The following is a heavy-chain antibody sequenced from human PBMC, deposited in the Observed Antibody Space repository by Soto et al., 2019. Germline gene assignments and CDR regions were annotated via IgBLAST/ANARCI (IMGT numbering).Heavy chain of an antibody. CDR1: GYSFSNWW. D-gene: IGHD4-17*01. J-gene: IGHJ5*02. CDR3: ARHGFYGDYSSNYFDP. Sequence: GESLKISCKGSGYSFSNWWIAWVRQVPGKGLEYMGIIYPSDSQTRYSPSFQGQVTISADKSISTAYLQWSSLKASDTAIYYCARHGFYGDYSSNYFDPWGRGTLVTVSS. CDR2: IYPSDSQT. V-gene: IGHV5-51*01.